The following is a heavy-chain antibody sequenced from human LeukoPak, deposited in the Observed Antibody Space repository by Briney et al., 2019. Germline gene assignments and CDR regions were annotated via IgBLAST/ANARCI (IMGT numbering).Heavy chain of an antibody. CDR3: ARGRRSTMIVVANGPLAY. V-gene: IGHV4-34*01. J-gene: IGHJ4*02. Sequence: SETLSLTCAVYGGSFSGYYWSWIRQPPGKGLEWIGEINHSGSTNYNPSLKSRVTIPVDTSKNQFSLKLSSVTAADTAVYYCARGRRSTMIVVANGPLAYWGQGTLVTVSS. D-gene: IGHD3-22*01. CDR1: GGSFSGYY. CDR2: INHSGST.